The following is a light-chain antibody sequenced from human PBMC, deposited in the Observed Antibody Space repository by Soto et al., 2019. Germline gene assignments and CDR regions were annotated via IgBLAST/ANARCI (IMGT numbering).Light chain of an antibody. CDR1: QSVSSSY. Sequence: EIVLTQSPGTLSLSPGERATLSCRASQSVSSSYLAWYQQKLGQAPRLLIYGASNRATGMPDRFSGSGSGTDFTLTISRLGPEDFAVYYCQQYGSSPWTFGQGTKVEIK. V-gene: IGKV3-20*01. CDR3: QQYGSSPWT. CDR2: GAS. J-gene: IGKJ1*01.